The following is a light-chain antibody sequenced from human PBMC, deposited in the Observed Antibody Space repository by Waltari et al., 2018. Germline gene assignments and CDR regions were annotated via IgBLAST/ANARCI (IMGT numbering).Light chain of an antibody. CDR2: EAV. CDR3: CSYSGSSTSYG. CDR1: SADLARYHL. Sequence: QSALTQPASVSGSPGQSITISCTGASADLARYHLVSWYQHHPAKAPKLMIYEAVKRPSGVSNRFSGAKSGTTASLIISGLQADDEADYYCCSYSGSSTSYGCGSETKVTVL. J-gene: IGLJ1*01. V-gene: IGLV2-23*01.